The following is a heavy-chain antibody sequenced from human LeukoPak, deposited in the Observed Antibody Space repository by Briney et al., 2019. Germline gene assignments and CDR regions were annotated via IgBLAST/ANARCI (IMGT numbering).Heavy chain of an antibody. D-gene: IGHD1-26*01. J-gene: IGHJ4*02. CDR3: AKHSGSYFIYYIDS. V-gene: IGHV3-23*01. CDR2: ISGSAYNS. Sequence: GGSLRLSCAASGFTFSSYGLSWVRQAPGKGLEWVSTISGSAYNSYYADSVKGRFTISRDNSANTLYLQMDNLRAEDTALYYCAKHSGSYFIYYIDSWGQGTPVTVSS. CDR1: GFTFSSYG.